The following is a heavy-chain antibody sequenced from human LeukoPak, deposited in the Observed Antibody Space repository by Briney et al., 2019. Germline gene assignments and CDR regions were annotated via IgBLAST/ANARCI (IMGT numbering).Heavy chain of an antibody. J-gene: IGHJ4*02. Sequence: GGSLRLSCAASGFTFDSYAMHWVRQAPGKGLEWVALVSHDGSNKYYADSVKGRFTISRDNSKNTLYLQMNSLRAEDTTVFYCARGGGYCTGPSCYTFDYWGQGTLVTVSS. V-gene: IGHV3-30-3*01. CDR2: VSHDGSNK. CDR1: GFTFDSYA. CDR3: ARGGGYCTGPSCYTFDY. D-gene: IGHD2-2*02.